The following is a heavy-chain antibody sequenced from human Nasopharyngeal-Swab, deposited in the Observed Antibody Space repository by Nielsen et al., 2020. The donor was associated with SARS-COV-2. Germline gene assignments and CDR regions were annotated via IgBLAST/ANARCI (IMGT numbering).Heavy chain of an antibody. V-gene: IGHV5-10-1*01. Sequence: GESLKISCKGSGYSFTSYWITWVRQMPGKGLEWMGKIDPSDSFTNYSPSFQGHVTISADKAISTAYLQWSSLKASDTAMYYRARRRYSYGPEGFDYWGQGTLVTVSS. CDR2: IDPSDSFT. D-gene: IGHD5-18*01. CDR1: GYSFTSYW. CDR3: ARRRYSYGPEGFDY. J-gene: IGHJ4*02.